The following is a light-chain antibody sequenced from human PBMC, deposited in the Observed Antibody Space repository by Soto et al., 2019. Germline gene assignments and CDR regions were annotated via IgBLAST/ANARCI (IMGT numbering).Light chain of an antibody. CDR2: AVR. CDR3: FSYTANDNWA. J-gene: IGLJ3*02. V-gene: IGLV2-11*01. CDR1: NSDVGRYNS. Sequence: QSVLTQPHSVSGSPGQSVTISCTGTNSDVGRYNSVSWYQQLPGKAPKIIISAVRQRPSGVPDRFSGSKSGNTASLTISGLQADDEADYFCFSYTANDNWAFGRGTQLTVL.